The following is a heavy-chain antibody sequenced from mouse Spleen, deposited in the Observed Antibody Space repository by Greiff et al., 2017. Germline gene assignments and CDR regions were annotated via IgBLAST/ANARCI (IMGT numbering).Heavy chain of an antibody. D-gene: IGHD2-13*01. V-gene: IGHV5-15*01. CDR1: GFTFSDYG. Sequence: EVMLVESGGGLVKPGGSLKLSCAASGFTFSDYGMAWVRQAPGKGPEWVAFISNLAYSIYYADTVTGRFTMSRENAKNTLYLEMSSLRSEDTAMYYCARRYYGDFYYFDYWGQGTTLTVSS. CDR2: ISNLAYSI. J-gene: IGHJ2*01. CDR3: ARRYYGDFYYFDY.